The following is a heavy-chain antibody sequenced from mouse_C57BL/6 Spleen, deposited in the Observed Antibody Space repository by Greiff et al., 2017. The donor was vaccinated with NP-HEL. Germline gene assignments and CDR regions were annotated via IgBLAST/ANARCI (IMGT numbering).Heavy chain of an antibody. Sequence: QVQLQQPGAELVKPGASVKLSCKASGYTFTSYWMHWVKQRPGQGLEWIGMIHPNSGSTNYNEKFKSKATLTVDKSSSTAYMQLSSLTSEDSAVYYCARELSYDYDSFAYWGQGTLVTVSA. CDR1: GYTFTSYW. J-gene: IGHJ3*01. CDR2: IHPNSGST. CDR3: ARELSYDYDSFAY. V-gene: IGHV1-64*01. D-gene: IGHD2-4*01.